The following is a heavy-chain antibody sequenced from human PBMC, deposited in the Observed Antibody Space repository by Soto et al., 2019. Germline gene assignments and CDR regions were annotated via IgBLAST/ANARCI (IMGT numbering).Heavy chain of an antibody. D-gene: IGHD1-26*01. CDR3: AAVSPPIRMGATLDAFDI. CDR1: GFTFPSSA. Sequence: SVKVSCKASGFTFPSSAVQWVRQARGQRLEWIGWIVVGSGNTNYAQKFQERVTITRDMSTSTAYMELSSLRSEDTAVYYCAAVSPPIRMGATLDAFDIWGQGTMVTVSS. CDR2: IVVGSGNT. J-gene: IGHJ3*02. V-gene: IGHV1-58*01.